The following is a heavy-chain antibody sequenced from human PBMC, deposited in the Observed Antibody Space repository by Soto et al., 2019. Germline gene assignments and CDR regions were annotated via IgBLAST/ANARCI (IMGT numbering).Heavy chain of an antibody. J-gene: IGHJ6*02. CDR3: ARAKRGSSGYRGEEKYYYYGMDV. CDR1: GESFNGYY. CDR2: IHHSGST. D-gene: IGHD6-13*01. V-gene: IGHV4-34*01. Sequence: QVQLQQWGAGLLKPSETLSLTCTAYGESFNGYYWSWIRQPPGKGLAWIGEIHHSGSTNYNPSLKNRVPCSIATSKRQFSLKVRSVTAADTAVNYCARAKRGSSGYRGEEKYYYYGMDVWGQGTPVTVSS.